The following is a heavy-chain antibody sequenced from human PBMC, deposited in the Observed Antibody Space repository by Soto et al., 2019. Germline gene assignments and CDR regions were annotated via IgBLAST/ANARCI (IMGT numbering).Heavy chain of an antibody. V-gene: IGHV4-38-2*02. J-gene: IGHJ6*02. CDR3: ARDRRYYGSGRSNGMDV. CDR2: ISHSGST. CDR1: GYSISSGYF. D-gene: IGHD3-10*01. Sequence: SETLSLTCVVSGYSISSGYFWGWIRQPPGKGLGWIGTISHSGSTYSNPSLKSRVIISLDTSKNQFSLKLRSVTAADTAVYYCARDRRYYGSGRSNGMDVWGQGTTVTVSS.